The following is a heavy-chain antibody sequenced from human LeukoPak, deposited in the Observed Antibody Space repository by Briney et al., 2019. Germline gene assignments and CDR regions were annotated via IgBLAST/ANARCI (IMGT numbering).Heavy chain of an antibody. CDR2: ITSGGDYI. Sequence: GGSLRLSCAASGFTFNTFNMNWVRQAPGKELEWVSSITSGGDYIYYADSVKGRFTISRDNAKNSLYLQMNSLRAEDTAVYYCAREMEGDYGSGTFFDLWGQGNMVTVSS. CDR1: GFTFNTFN. D-gene: IGHD3-10*01. V-gene: IGHV3-21*04. CDR3: AREMEGDYGSGTFFDL. J-gene: IGHJ4*02.